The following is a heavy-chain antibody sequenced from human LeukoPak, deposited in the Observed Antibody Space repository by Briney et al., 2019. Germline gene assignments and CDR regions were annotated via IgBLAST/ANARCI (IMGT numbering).Heavy chain of an antibody. CDR2: TKNRANGYTT. CDR3: ASQMSTTGGFDF. D-gene: IGHD5-24*01. Sequence: GRSLRLSCAASGLIFSDHYMDWVHQAPGKRLEWVGRTKNRANGYTTQYAASVEGRFTISRDDSKNSLYLQMNSLKTEDTAVYYCASQMSTTGGFDFWGQGTLVTVSS. J-gene: IGHJ4*02. V-gene: IGHV3-72*01. CDR1: GLIFSDHY.